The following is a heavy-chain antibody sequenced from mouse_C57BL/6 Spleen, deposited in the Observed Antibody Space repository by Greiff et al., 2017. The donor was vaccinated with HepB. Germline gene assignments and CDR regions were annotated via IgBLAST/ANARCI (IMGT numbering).Heavy chain of an antibody. Sequence: QVQLKQSGAELVKPGASVKISCKASGYAFSSYWMNWVKQRPGKGLEWIGQIYPGDGDTNYNGKFKGKATLTADKSSSTAYMQLSSLTAEDSAVYFCASRGNYPYYAMDYWGQGTSVTVSS. V-gene: IGHV1-80*01. D-gene: IGHD2-1*01. CDR3: ASRGNYPYYAMDY. J-gene: IGHJ4*01. CDR2: IYPGDGDT. CDR1: GYAFSSYW.